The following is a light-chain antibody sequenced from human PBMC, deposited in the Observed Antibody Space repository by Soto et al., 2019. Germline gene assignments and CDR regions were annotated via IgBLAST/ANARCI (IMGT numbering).Light chain of an antibody. V-gene: IGKV3-11*01. CDR2: DVS. CDR1: QSVSSSY. Sequence: EIVLTQSPGTLSLSPGERATLSCRASQSVSSSYLAWYQQRPGRAPRLLIYDVSNRATGIPARFSGSGSGTDFTLTISSLEPEDFAVYYCQQRSNWPPFTFGPGTKVDIK. CDR3: QQRSNWPPFT. J-gene: IGKJ3*01.